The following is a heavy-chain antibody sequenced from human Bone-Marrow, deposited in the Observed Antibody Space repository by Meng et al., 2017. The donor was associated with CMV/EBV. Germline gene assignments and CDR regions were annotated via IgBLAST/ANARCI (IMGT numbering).Heavy chain of an antibody. Sequence: GSLRLSCSVSGGSVSTGSYYWGWIRQSPGKGLEWIGNIYYSGSTYYQPSLKRRVTITVDTSKNQFSLKLSSVTAADTAIYYCARLTILRGLLHVRAFDIWGQGKMVTVSS. V-gene: IGHV4-39*07. CDR3: ARLTILRGLLHVRAFDI. J-gene: IGHJ3*02. CDR2: IYYSGST. CDR1: GGSVSTGSYY. D-gene: IGHD3-10*01.